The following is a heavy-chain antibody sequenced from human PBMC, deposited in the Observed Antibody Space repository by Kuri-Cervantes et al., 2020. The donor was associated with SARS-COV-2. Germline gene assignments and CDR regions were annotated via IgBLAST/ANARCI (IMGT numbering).Heavy chain of an antibody. CDR3: AKPAPLSSFGQYGY. Sequence: GGSLRLSGEPYGFTLSSDAMHWVSQAPGKGLEWVAVISYDGSNNYFADSVKDRFTISRDNSKNTLYLQMNSLRAEDTAVYYCAKPAPLSSFGQYGYWGQGTLVTVSS. V-gene: IGHV3-30-3*02. D-gene: IGHD3-10*01. CDR1: GFTLSSDA. CDR2: ISYDGSNN. J-gene: IGHJ4*02.